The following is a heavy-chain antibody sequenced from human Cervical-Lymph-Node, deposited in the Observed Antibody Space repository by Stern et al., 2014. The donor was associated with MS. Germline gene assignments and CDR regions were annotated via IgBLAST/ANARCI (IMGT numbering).Heavy chain of an antibody. Sequence: VQLGQSGGGLVKPGGSLRLSCAASGFTFSSYSMNWVRQAPGKGLEWVSSISSSSSYIYYADSVKGRFTISRDNAKNSLYLQMNSLRAEDTAVYYCARDNAIAVAGTGLGYWGQGTLVTVSS. J-gene: IGHJ4*02. D-gene: IGHD6-19*01. CDR3: ARDNAIAVAGTGLGY. V-gene: IGHV3-21*01. CDR2: ISSSSSYI. CDR1: GFTFSSYS.